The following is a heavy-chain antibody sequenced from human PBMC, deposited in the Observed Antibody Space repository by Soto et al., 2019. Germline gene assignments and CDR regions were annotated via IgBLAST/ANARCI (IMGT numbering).Heavy chain of an antibody. Sequence: SETLSLTCAFYGGSFIGYYWSWIRQPPGKGLEWIGEINHSGSTNYNPSLKSRVTISVDTSKNQFSLKLSSVTAADTAVYYCARGGPVSYYYYMDVWGKGTTVTVSS. V-gene: IGHV4-34*01. J-gene: IGHJ6*03. CDR1: GGSFIGYY. CDR2: INHSGST. CDR3: ARGGPVSYYYYMDV.